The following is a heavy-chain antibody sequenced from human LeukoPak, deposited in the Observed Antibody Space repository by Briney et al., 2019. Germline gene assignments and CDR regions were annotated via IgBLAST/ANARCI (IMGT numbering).Heavy chain of an antibody. V-gene: IGHV4-39*01. D-gene: IGHD3-22*01. J-gene: IGHJ3*02. CDR1: GGSISSSSYY. CDR3: ATPSEDDMIVVVTERGAFDI. CDR2: IYYSGST. Sequence: TSETLSLTCTVSGGSISSSSYYWGWIRQPPGKGLEWIGSIYYSGSTYYNPSLKSRVTISVDTSKNQFSLKLSSVTAADTAVYYCATPSEDDMIVVVTERGAFDIWGQGTMVTVSS.